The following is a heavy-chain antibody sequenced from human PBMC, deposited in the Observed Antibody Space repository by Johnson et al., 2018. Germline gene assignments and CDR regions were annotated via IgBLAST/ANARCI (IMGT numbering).Heavy chain of an antibody. CDR3: AKGQHHKYRDA. CDR2: ISDDGTET. V-gene: IGHV3-30*18. CDR1: GFTFSYYG. J-gene: IGHJ6*04. Sequence: QVQLQESGGGLVQPGESLRLSCAASGFTFSYYGMHWVRQAPGKGLEWVAVISDDGTETCYTDSVKGRFTISSDTSKNTLYLQMDSLRAEDTALYSCAKGQHHKYRDAWGKGTTVTVSS. D-gene: IGHD2-2*02.